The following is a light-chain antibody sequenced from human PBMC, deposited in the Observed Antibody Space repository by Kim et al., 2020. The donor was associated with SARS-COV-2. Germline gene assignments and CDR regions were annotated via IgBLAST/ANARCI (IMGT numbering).Light chain of an antibody. V-gene: IGLV6-57*04. CDR1: SGSIASNY. Sequence: NFMLTQPHSVSESPGKTVTISCTRSSGSIASNYVQWYQQRPGSAPTTVIYEDNQRPSGVPDRFSGSIDSSSNSASLTISGLKTEDEADYYCQSYYSGNAVFGGGTQLTVL. CDR3: QSYYSGNAV. CDR2: EDN. J-gene: IGLJ7*01.